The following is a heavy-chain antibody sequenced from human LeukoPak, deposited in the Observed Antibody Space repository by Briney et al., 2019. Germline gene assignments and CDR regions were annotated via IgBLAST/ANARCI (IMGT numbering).Heavy chain of an antibody. CDR3: ARNMPAVVAVAGRMRWFDP. V-gene: IGHV1-69*05. Sequence: ASVKVSCKASGGTFSSYAFSWVRQAPGQGLEWMGGIIPIFGTANYAQKFQGRVTITTDESTSTAYMELSSLRSEDTAVYYCARNMPAVVAVAGRMRWFDPWGQGTLVTVSS. CDR1: GGTFSSYA. D-gene: IGHD6-19*01. CDR2: IIPIFGTA. J-gene: IGHJ5*02.